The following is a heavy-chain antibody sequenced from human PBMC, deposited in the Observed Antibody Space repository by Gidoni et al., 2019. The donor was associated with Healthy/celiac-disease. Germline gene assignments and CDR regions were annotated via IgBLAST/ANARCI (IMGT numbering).Heavy chain of an antibody. Sequence: EVQLLESGGGLVQPGGSLRLSCAASGFTFSRYAMSWVLQAPGKGLEWVSASSGSGGSTYYAESVKGRFTISRDNSKNTLYLQMNSLRAEDTAVYYCAKWTYRNPGDHFDYWGQGTLVTVSS. CDR1: GFTFSRYA. CDR2: SSGSGGST. D-gene: IGHD3-16*02. J-gene: IGHJ4*02. CDR3: AKWTYRNPGDHFDY. V-gene: IGHV3-23*01.